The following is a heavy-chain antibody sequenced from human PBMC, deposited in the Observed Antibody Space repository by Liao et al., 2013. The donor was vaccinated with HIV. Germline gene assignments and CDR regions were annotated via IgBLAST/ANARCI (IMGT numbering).Heavy chain of an antibody. V-gene: IGHV4-61*02. CDR1: GGPITFGEYY. CDR3: ARSNSSWYFGWDY. D-gene: IGHD6-13*01. J-gene: IGHJ4*02. Sequence: QVQLQESGPGLVKPSQTLSLTCSVSGGPITFGEYYWSWIRQPAGRGLQWIGRIYSSGSTNYSPSLKSRVTMSIDTSRNQFSLRLSSVTAADTAVYYCARSNSSWYFGWDYWGQGSRGHRLL. CDR2: IYSSGST.